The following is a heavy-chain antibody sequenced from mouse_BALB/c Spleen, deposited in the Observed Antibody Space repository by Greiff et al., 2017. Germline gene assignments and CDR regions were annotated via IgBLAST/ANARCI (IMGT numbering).Heavy chain of an antibody. J-gene: IGHJ3*01. CDR3: ASTMITSFAY. CDR1: GYAFSSYW. V-gene: IGHV1-80*01. Sequence: VQLQQSGAELVRPGSSVKISCKASGYAFSSYWMNWVKQRPGQGLEWIGQIYPGDGDTNYNGKFKGKATLTADKSSSTAYMQLSSLTSEDSAVYFCASTMITSFAYWGQGTLVTVSA. CDR2: IYPGDGDT. D-gene: IGHD2-4*01.